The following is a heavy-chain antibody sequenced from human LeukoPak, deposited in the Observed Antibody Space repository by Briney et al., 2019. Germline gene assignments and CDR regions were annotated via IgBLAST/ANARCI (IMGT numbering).Heavy chain of an antibody. Sequence: SETLSLTCAVSGGSVSSGSYHWSWIRQPPGKGLEWIGDISDSGSTNYNPSLKGRVTISVDTSKNQFSLNLSSVTAADTAVYYCAREGGFYRPLDYSGQGILVTVSS. CDR1: GGSVSSGSYH. J-gene: IGHJ4*02. D-gene: IGHD3-3*01. CDR2: ISDSGST. CDR3: AREGGFYRPLDY. V-gene: IGHV4-61*01.